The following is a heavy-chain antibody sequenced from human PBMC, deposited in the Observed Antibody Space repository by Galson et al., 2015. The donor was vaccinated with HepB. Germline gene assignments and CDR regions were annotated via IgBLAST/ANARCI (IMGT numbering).Heavy chain of an antibody. CDR3: AKDLGRYCSSTGCYPFDY. Sequence: FRRLSCAASGFTLSTYGMHWVRQAPCKGLEWVAVISYDGSNKYYADSVKGRFTISRDNSKNTLYLQMNSLRAEDTAVYYCAKDLGRYCSSTGCYPFDYWGQGTLVTVSS. D-gene: IGHD2-2*01. J-gene: IGHJ4*02. CDR1: GFTLSTYG. V-gene: IGHV3-30*18. CDR2: ISYDGSNK.